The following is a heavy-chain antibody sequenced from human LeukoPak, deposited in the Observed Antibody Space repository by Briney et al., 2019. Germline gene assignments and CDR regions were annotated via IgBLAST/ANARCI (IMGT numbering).Heavy chain of an antibody. CDR2: IYYSGST. V-gene: IGHV4-59*01. J-gene: IGHJ1*01. Sequence: SETLSPTCTVSGGSISSYYWSWIRQPPGKGLEWIGYIYYSGSTNYSPSLKSRVTISVDTSKNQFSLKLSSVTAADTAVYYCARTPYGDYVHFQHWGQGTLVTVSS. D-gene: IGHD4-17*01. CDR3: ARTPYGDYVHFQH. CDR1: GGSISSYY.